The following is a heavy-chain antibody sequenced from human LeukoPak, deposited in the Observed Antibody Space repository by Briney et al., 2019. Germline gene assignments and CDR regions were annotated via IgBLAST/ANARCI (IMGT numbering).Heavy chain of an antibody. CDR3: ARGIVVGRWLQSINYFDY. CDR1: GGSFSGYY. V-gene: IGHV4-34*01. J-gene: IGHJ4*02. D-gene: IGHD5-24*01. CDR2: INHSGST. Sequence: SETLSLTCAVYGGSFSGYYWSWIRQPPGKGLEWIGEINHSGSTNYNPSLKSQVTISVDTSKNQFSLKLSSVTAADTAVYYCARGIVVGRWLQSINYFDYWGQGTLVTVSS.